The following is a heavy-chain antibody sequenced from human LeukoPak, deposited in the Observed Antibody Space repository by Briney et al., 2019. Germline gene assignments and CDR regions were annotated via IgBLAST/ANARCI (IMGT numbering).Heavy chain of an antibody. V-gene: IGHV1-8*03. CDR3: ARLVVVVPAASYMDV. CDR1: GYTFTSYY. J-gene: IGHJ6*03. Sequence: GASVKVSCKASGYTFTSYYMHWVRQATGQGREWMGWMNPNSGNTGYAQKFQGRVTITRNTSISTAYMELSSLRSEDTAVYYCARLVVVVPAASYMDVWGKGTTVTVSS. D-gene: IGHD2-2*01. CDR2: MNPNSGNT.